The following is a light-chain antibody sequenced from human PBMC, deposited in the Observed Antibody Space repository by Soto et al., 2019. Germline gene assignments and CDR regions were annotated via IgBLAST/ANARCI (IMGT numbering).Light chain of an antibody. J-gene: IGKJ4*01. V-gene: IGKV3-20*01. CDR1: HSVASRF. CDR3: QQYGSSPLT. CDR2: GAS. Sequence: ELVLTQAPGTLSFSTGERATLSCRASHSVASRFLAWYQQKPGQAPRLLIHGASTRATGIPDRFSGSGSGTDFTLTISRLEPEDFAVYHCQQYGSSPLTFGGGTKVDIK.